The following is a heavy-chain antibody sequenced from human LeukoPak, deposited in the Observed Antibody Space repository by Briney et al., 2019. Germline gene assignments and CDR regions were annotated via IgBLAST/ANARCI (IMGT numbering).Heavy chain of an antibody. D-gene: IGHD1-26*01. J-gene: IGHJ4*02. CDR1: GFTFSSFG. CDR2: IRYDGSNK. CDR3: AKDHMFIVGATCNFDY. V-gene: IGHV3-30*02. Sequence: PGRSLRLSCAVSGFTFSSFGMHWVRQPPGKGLGWVAFIRYDGSNKYYADSVKGRFTISRANSKNTLYLQMNSLRAEDTAVYYCAKDHMFIVGATCNFDYGGQGTLVTVSS.